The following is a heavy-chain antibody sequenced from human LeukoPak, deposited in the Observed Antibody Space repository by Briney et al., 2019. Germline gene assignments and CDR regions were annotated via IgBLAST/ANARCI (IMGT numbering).Heavy chain of an antibody. Sequence: GGSLRLSCAASGFTFSGSAIHWVRQASGKGLEWAGRIRSKVNNYATAYAASVKGRFTISRDDSKNTAYLQTNSLKTEDTAVYFCSSEQTYYFSMDVWGQGTTVTVSS. CDR2: IRSKVNNYAT. CDR3: SSEQTYYFSMDV. D-gene: IGHD1/OR15-1a*01. V-gene: IGHV3-73*01. J-gene: IGHJ6*02. CDR1: GFTFSGSA.